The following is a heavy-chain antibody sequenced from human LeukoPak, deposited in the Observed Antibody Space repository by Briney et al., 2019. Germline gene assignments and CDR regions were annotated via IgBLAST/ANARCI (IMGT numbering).Heavy chain of an antibody. CDR2: ISWNSCRI. V-gene: IGHV3-9*01. Sequence: GGSLRLCCAASGFTFDDYAMHWRRKAPGGGLEWVSGISWNSCRIGYEDSVKGRFTICRDNAKKSLYLQMNSLRAEETALYYCAKDNRWEILRGEFDYWGQGTLVSVSS. CDR3: AKDNRWEILRGEFDY. D-gene: IGHD1-26*01. J-gene: IGHJ4*02. CDR1: GFTFDDYA.